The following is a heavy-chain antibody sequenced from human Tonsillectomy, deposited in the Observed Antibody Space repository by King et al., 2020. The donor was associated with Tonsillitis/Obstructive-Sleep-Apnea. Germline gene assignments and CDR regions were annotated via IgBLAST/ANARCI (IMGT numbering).Heavy chain of an antibody. CDR1: GFTFSDYY. D-gene: IGHD3-3*01. CDR2: ISRSISYT. V-gene: IGHV3-11*05. CDR3: ARGCRSYYDFWSGYSAPAAY. Sequence: VQLVESGGGLVKPGGSLRLSCAASGFTFSDYYMSWIRQAPGKGLEWASYISRSISYTNYADSVKGRFTISRDNAKNSLYLQMNSLRAEDTAVYYCARGCRSYYDFWSGYSAPAAYWGQGTLVTVSS. J-gene: IGHJ4*02.